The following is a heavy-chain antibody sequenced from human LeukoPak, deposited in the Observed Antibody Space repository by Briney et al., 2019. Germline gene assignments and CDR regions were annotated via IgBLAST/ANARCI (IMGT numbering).Heavy chain of an antibody. J-gene: IGHJ4*02. D-gene: IGHD7-27*01. V-gene: IGHV3-30*04. CDR3: ARDLAWGAFDY. Sequence: GVTLSISCAASGFTLSSYAMHSVRKTPGKGLEWVAVISYDGSNKYYADSVKGRFTISRDNSKNTLYLQMNSLRVEDTAVYYCARDLAWGAFDYWGQGILVAVSS. CDR1: GFTLSSYA. CDR2: ISYDGSNK.